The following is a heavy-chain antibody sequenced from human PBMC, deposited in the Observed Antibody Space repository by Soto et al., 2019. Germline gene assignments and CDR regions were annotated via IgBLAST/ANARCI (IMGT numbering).Heavy chain of an antibody. D-gene: IGHD4-17*01. Sequence: QVQLVESGGGVVQPGRSLRLSCAASGFTFSSYAMHWVRQAPGKGLEWVAVISYDGSNKYYADSVKGRFTISRDNSKNTLYLQMNSLRAEDTAVYYCASPRVTVTTHSAFDYWGQGTLVTVSS. J-gene: IGHJ4*02. V-gene: IGHV3-30-3*01. CDR1: GFTFSSYA. CDR3: ASPRVTVTTHSAFDY. CDR2: ISYDGSNK.